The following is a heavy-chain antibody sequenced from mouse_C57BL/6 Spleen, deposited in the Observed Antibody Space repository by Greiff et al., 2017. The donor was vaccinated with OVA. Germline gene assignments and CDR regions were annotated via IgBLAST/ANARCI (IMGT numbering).Heavy chain of an antibody. CDR3: TRGGYDQGYFDY. CDR2: ISSGGDYI. Sequence: DVMLVESGEGLVKPGGSLKLSCAASGFTFSSYAMSWVRQTPEKRLEWVAYISSGGDYIYYADTVKGRFTISRDNARNTLYLQMSSLKSEDTAMYYCTRGGYDQGYFDYWGQGTTLTVSS. D-gene: IGHD2-2*01. V-gene: IGHV5-9-1*02. J-gene: IGHJ2*01. CDR1: GFTFSSYA.